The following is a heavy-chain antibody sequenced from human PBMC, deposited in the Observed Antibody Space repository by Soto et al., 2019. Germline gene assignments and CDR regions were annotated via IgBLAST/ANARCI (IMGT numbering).Heavy chain of an antibody. CDR3: ARDRLGSSGYYLDAFDI. CDR2: ISTSNSAI. J-gene: IGHJ3*02. D-gene: IGHD3-22*01. V-gene: IGHV3-48*02. Sequence: GGSLRLSCAASGFSFSSYCMNWVRQAPGKEQKWVSYISTSNSAIYYADSVKGRFTISRDDAKSSLYLQMDSLRDEDTAVYYCARDRLGSSGYYLDAFDIWGQGTMVTVSS. CDR1: GFSFSSYC.